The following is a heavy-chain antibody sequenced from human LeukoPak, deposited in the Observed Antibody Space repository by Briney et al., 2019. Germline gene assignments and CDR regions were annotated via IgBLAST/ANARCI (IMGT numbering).Heavy chain of an antibody. D-gene: IGHD6-13*01. Sequence: SETLSLTCTVSGGSISSYYWSWIRQPPGKGLEWIGYINYSGSTNYNPSLKSRVTISVDTSKNQFSLKLSSVTAADTAVYYCARSSSWYGWFDPWGQGTLVTVSS. J-gene: IGHJ5*02. CDR3: ARSSSWYGWFDP. V-gene: IGHV4-59*08. CDR1: GGSISSYY. CDR2: INYSGST.